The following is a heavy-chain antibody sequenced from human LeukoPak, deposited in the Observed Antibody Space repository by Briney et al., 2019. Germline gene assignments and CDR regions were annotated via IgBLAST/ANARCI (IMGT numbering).Heavy chain of an antibody. Sequence: ASVKVSCKASGYTFTNYYMNWVRQAPGQGLEWMGTINPSGSSTNYAQKFQGRVTVTRDTSTSTAYMELSSLRSDDTAVYYCASAWTVLSTFDYWGQGTLVTVSS. CDR1: GYTFTNYY. V-gene: IGHV1-46*01. CDR3: ASAWTVLSTFDY. J-gene: IGHJ4*02. CDR2: INPSGSST. D-gene: IGHD3-16*02.